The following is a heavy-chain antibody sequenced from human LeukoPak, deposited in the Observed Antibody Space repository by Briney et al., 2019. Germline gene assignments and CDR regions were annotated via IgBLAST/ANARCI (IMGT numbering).Heavy chain of an antibody. D-gene: IGHD3-10*01. V-gene: IGHV4-34*01. J-gene: IGHJ5*02. CDR2: INHSGST. CDR3: ARVMYGSGSYYNYRNNWFDP. Sequence: PSETLSLTCAVYGGSFSGYYWSWIRQPPGKGLEWIGEINHSGSTNYNPSLKSRVTISVDTSKNQFSLKLSSVTAADTAVYYCARVMYGSGSYYNYRNNWFDPWGQGTLVTVSS. CDR1: GGSFSGYY.